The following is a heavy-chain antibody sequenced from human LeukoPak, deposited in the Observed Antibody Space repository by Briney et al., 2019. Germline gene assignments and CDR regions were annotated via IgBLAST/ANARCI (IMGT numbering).Heavy chain of an antibody. CDR1: GGSTSSYY. V-gene: IGHV4-4*07. D-gene: IGHD3-10*01. CDR2: MYSSDNT. J-gene: IGHJ4*02. CDR3: AREANYYGSGSYFEGTFDY. Sequence: PSETLSLTCTVSGGSTSSYYWSWIRQPAGKGLEYIGRMYSSDNTNYNPSLKSRVTMSEDMSKNLFSLKLTSVTAADTAVYYCAREANYYGSGSYFEGTFDYWGQGSLVTVSS.